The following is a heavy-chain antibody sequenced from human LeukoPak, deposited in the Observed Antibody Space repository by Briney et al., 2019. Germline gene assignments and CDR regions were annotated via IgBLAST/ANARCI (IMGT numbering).Heavy chain of an antibody. CDR3: AKYVSAKGPPYALDV. D-gene: IGHD2/OR15-2a*01. Sequence: GGSLRLSCAASGFTFSSYSMNWVRQAPGKGLEWVSSISSSGAYIFYADSVKGRFTISRDNAKNSLYLQMNSLRAEDTAVYYCAKYVSAKGPPYALDVWGQGTTVTVSS. CDR1: GFTFSSYS. CDR2: ISSSGAYI. J-gene: IGHJ6*02. V-gene: IGHV3-21*01.